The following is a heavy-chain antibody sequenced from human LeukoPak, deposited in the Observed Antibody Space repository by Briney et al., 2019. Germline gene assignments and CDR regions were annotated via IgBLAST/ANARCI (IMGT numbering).Heavy chain of an antibody. V-gene: IGHV5-51*01. D-gene: IGHD6-6*01. J-gene: IGHJ4*02. Sequence: GESLKISCQGSGYIFTDYWIGWVRQMPGKGLEWMAIIYCDGSKTIYSPSFQTQVTISVDKSTNTAYLQWTSLKASDTAMYYCARAHSSSSPGAVDYWGQGTLVTVSS. CDR2: IYCDGSKT. CDR1: GYIFTDYW. CDR3: ARAHSSSSPGAVDY.